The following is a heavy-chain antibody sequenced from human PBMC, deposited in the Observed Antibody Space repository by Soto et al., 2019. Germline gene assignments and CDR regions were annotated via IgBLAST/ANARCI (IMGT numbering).Heavy chain of an antibody. J-gene: IGHJ4*02. CDR1: GFSLSTSGGG. CDR2: IFLDDDN. CDR3: AHHTYYYDSSGYYYYFDY. D-gene: IGHD3-22*01. V-gene: IGHV2-5*02. Sequence: SGPKLVNPTLTLTLTCSFSGFSLSTSGGGVGWIRQPPGMALEWLALIFLDDDNRYSPSLKSRFTITKDTSKNQVVLTMTNMDPVDTATYYCAHHTYYYDSSGYYYYFDYWGQGTLVTVSS.